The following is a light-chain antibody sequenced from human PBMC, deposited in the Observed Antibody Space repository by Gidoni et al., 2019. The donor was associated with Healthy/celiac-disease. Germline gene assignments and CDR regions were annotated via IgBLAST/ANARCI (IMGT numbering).Light chain of an antibody. V-gene: IGLV3-1*01. CDR3: QAWDSSTVV. Sequence: SYKLTQPPSGSVSPGQTASITCSGDKLGDKYACWYQQKPGQSPVLVIYQDSQRPSGIPERFSGSNSGNTATLTISGTQAMDEGDYYCQAWDSSTVVFGGGTKLTVL. J-gene: IGLJ2*01. CDR2: QDS. CDR1: KLGDKY.